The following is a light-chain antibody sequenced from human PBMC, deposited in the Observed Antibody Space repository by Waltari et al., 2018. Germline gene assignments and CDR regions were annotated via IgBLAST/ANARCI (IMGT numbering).Light chain of an antibody. Sequence: EIVLTQSPGTLSLSPGERATLSCRASQSVSSSYLAWYQQKAGQAPRLLISGASTRATGIPDRFSGSGSGTDFTLTINRLEPEDIAVYYCQQYGSSPKTFGQGTKLEI. J-gene: IGKJ2*01. CDR2: GAS. V-gene: IGKV3-20*01. CDR3: QQYGSSPKT. CDR1: QSVSSSY.